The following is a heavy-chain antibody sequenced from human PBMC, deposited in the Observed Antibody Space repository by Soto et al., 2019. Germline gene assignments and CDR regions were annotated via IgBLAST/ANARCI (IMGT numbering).Heavy chain of an antibody. Sequence: GASVKVSCKASGYTFTGYYMHWVRQAPGQGLEWMGWINPNSGGTNYAQKFQGWVTMTRDTSISTAYMELSRLRSDDTTVYYCSRAWYCGGGCYLGVGVFDICGEGTM. J-gene: IGHJ3*02. CDR3: SRAWYCGGGCYLGVGVFDI. V-gene: IGHV1-2*04. CDR2: INPNSGGT. D-gene: IGHD2-21*02. CDR1: GYTFTGYY.